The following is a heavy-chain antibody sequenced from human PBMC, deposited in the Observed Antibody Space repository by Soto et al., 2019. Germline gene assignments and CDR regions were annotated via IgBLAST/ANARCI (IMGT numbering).Heavy chain of an antibody. CDR1: GGPISSGDYY. V-gene: IGHV4-30-4*01. CDR2: IYYSGST. D-gene: IGHD3-3*01. Sequence: SETLSLTCTVSGGPISSGDYYWSWIRQPPGKGLEWIGYIYYSGSTYYNPSLKSRVTISVDTSKNQFSLKLSSVTAADTAVYYCARITIFGVVPMDVWGQGTTVTVSS. J-gene: IGHJ6*02. CDR3: ARITIFGVVPMDV.